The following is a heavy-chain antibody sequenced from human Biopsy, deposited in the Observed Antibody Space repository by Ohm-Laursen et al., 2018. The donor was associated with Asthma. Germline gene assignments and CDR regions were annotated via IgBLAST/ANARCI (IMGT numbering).Heavy chain of an antibody. CDR1: GGSFTHYF. J-gene: IGHJ1*01. D-gene: IGHD6-19*01. CDR2: INYRGDT. V-gene: IGHV4-34*01. Sequence: SETLSLTCAIPGGSFTHYFWMWIRQPPGKGLEWIGEINYRGDTNYNPSLESRVSISVDTSTYHFSLRLNSVTAADTAVYYCVRGEEVAGTYFKDWDQGTLVTVSS. CDR3: VRGEEVAGTYFKD.